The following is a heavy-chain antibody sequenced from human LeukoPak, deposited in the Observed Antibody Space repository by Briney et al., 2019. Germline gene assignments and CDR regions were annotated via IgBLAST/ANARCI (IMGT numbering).Heavy chain of an antibody. CDR1: GFTFSNAW. D-gene: IGHD2-8*01. CDR2: IKSKTDGGTT. V-gene: IGHV3-15*01. Sequence: GGSLRPSCAASGFTFSNAWMSWVRQAPGKGLEWVGRIKSKTDGGTTDYAAPVKGRFTISRDDSKNTLYLQMNSLKTEDTAVYYCTTEDSIVLMVYAWSKREPNDYWGQGTLVTVSS. J-gene: IGHJ4*02. CDR3: TTEDSIVLMVYAWSKREPNDY.